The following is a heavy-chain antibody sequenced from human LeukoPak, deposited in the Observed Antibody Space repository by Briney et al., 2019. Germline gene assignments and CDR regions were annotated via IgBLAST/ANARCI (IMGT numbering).Heavy chain of an antibody. CDR3: ARDPYQRGYSYGYSDY. Sequence: SETLSLTCTVSGGSISSSSYYWGWIRQPPGKGLEWIGSIYYSGSTYYNPSLKSRVTISVDTSKNQFSLKLSSVTAADTAVYYCARDPYQRGYSYGYSDYWGQGTLVTVSS. CDR1: GGSISSSSYY. J-gene: IGHJ4*02. CDR2: IYYSGST. V-gene: IGHV4-39*07. D-gene: IGHD5-18*01.